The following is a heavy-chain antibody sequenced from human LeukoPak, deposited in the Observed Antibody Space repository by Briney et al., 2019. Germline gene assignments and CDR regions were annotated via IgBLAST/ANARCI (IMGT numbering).Heavy chain of an antibody. V-gene: IGHV1-8*01. Sequence: ASVKVSCKASGYTFTIDDINWVRQAPGQGLEWVGWMNPKSGDTVYAQNFQGGVTMTRDISIGTAYLELDSLRSEDTAVYYCARGATFGTTTRGYGMDVWGQGTTVTVSS. D-gene: IGHD1/OR15-1a*01. CDR3: ARGATFGTTTRGYGMDV. CDR1: GYTFTIDD. J-gene: IGHJ6*02. CDR2: MNPKSGDT.